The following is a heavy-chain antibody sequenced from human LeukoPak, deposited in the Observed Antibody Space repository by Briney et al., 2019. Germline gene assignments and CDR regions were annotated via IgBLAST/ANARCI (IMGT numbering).Heavy chain of an antibody. J-gene: IGHJ4*02. D-gene: IGHD3-3*02. V-gene: IGHV4-34*01. Sequence: KPSETLSLTCAVYGGSFSGYYWSWIRQPPGKGLEWIGEINHSGSTNYNPSLKSRVTISVDTSKNQFSLKLSSVTAADTAVYYCARSPIFSDYWGQGTLVTVSS. CDR2: INHSGST. CDR3: ARSPIFSDY. CDR1: GGSFSGYY.